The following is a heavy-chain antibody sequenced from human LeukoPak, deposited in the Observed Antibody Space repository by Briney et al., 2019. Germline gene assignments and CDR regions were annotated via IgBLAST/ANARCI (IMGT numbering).Heavy chain of an antibody. CDR2: IYYSGST. CDR3: ARGVATSNYYYYYMDV. D-gene: IGHD5-12*01. V-gene: IGHV4-59*06. J-gene: IGHJ6*03. CDR1: GGSISSYY. Sequence: SETLSLTCTVSGGSISSYYWSWIRQPPGKGLEWIGYIYYSGSTYYNPSLKSRVTISVDTSKNQFSLKLSSVTAADTAVYYCARGVATSNYYYYYMDVWGKGTTVTVSS.